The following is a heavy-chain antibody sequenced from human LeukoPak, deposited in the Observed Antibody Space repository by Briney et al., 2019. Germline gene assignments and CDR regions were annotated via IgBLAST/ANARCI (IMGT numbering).Heavy chain of an antibody. CDR3: AKWHERLLAFDS. CDR1: GDSITSYY. Sequence: SETLSLTCTVSGDSITSYYWNWVRQSPEKGLEWIGYIHHTGKNYYNPSLKSRITMSVDTSKSQFFLKLSSVIAADTAVYYCAKWHERLLAFDSWGQGTLVTVSS. CDR2: IHHTGKN. J-gene: IGHJ4*02. V-gene: IGHV4-59*01. D-gene: IGHD1-1*01.